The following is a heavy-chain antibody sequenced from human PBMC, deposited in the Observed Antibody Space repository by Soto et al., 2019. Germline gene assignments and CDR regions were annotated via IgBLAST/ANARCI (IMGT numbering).Heavy chain of an antibody. CDR2: ISSSSSYI. D-gene: IGHD2-2*03. V-gene: IGHV3-21*01. J-gene: IGHJ3*01. Sequence: EVQLVESGGGLVKPGGSLRLSCAASGFTFSSYSMNWVRQAPGKGLEWVSSISSSSSYIYYADSVKGRFTISRDNAKNSLYLPMNSLRAEDTAVYYCARDLGCVKAFYFWGQGTMVTVSS. CDR1: GFTFSSYS. CDR3: ARDLGCVKAFYF.